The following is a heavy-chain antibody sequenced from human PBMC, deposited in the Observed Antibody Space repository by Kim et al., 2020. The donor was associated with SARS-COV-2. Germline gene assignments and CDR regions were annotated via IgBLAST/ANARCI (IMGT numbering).Heavy chain of an antibody. D-gene: IGHD3-3*01. Sequence: ASVKVSCKASGYTFTGYYMHWVRQAPGQGLEWMGWINPNSGGTNYAQKFQGRVTMTRDTSISTAYMELSRLRSDDTAVYYCARTIFGVAKDAFDIWGQGTMVTVSS. CDR1: GYTFTGYY. CDR3: ARTIFGVAKDAFDI. CDR2: INPNSGGT. V-gene: IGHV1-2*02. J-gene: IGHJ3*02.